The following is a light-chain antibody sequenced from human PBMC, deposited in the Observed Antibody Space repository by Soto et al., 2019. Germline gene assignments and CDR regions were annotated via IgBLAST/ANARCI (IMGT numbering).Light chain of an antibody. CDR3: QHYGNSPWT. V-gene: IGKV3-20*01. CDR2: CAS. Sequence: EIVLTQSPGTLSLSPGERATLSCRASQRVGSSYLAWYQRKPDQAPRLLIYCASGRDTGTPARFSGSGSGTDFSLTISRLEPEDFAVYYCQHYGNSPWTFGQGTKVDIK. CDR1: QRVGSSY. J-gene: IGKJ1*01.